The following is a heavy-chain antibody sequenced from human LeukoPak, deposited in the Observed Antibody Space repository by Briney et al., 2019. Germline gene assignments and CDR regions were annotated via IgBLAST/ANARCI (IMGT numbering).Heavy chain of an antibody. V-gene: IGHV5-51*01. D-gene: IGHD5-24*01. Sequence: GESPKISRKGSGYRFTTYWIGWVRQMPGKGLEWMGIIYPGDSDTRYSPSFQGQVTISADKSISTAYLQWSSLKASDTAMYYCARQEMATTHFDYWGQGTLVTVSS. CDR3: ARQEMATTHFDY. J-gene: IGHJ4*02. CDR2: IYPGDSDT. CDR1: GYRFTTYW.